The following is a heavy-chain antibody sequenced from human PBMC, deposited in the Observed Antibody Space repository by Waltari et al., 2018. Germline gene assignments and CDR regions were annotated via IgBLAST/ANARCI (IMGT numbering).Heavy chain of an antibody. Sequence: EVQLVESGGGLVQPGGSLRLSCAAPGFTFSSYWMSWVRQAPGKGLEWVANIKQGGSGKYYVDSVKGRFTISRDNAKNSLYLQMNSRRAEDTAVYYCARGGRGSGWRGDYWGQGTLVTVSS. V-gene: IGHV3-7*04. CDR3: ARGGRGSGWRGDY. CDR2: IKQGGSGK. J-gene: IGHJ4*02. CDR1: GFTFSSYW. D-gene: IGHD6-19*01.